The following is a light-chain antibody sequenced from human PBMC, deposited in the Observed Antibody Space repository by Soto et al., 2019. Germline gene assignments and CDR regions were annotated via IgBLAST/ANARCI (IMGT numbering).Light chain of an antibody. Sequence: EIVMTQSPATLSVFPGERATLSCRASQSVSTNLAGYQQKPGQAPRLLIYGASPRATSIPARFSGSGSGTEFTRTISSLQSEDFAVYYCHQYNNWPPYTFGQGTKLEIK. CDR2: GAS. V-gene: IGKV3-15*01. CDR1: QSVSTN. CDR3: HQYNNWPPYT. J-gene: IGKJ2*01.